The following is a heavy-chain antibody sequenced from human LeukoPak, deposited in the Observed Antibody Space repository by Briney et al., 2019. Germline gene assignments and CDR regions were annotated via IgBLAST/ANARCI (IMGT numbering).Heavy chain of an antibody. V-gene: IGHV1-2*06. CDR3: ARVGYSYGSPPIYWFDP. D-gene: IGHD5-18*01. CDR2: INPNSGGT. J-gene: IGHJ5*02. Sequence: GAPVKVSCKASGYTFTGYYMHWVRQAPGQGLEWMGRINPNSGGTNYAQKFQGRVTMTRDTSISTAYMELSRLRSDDTAVYYCARVGYSYGSPPIYWFDPWGQGTLVTVSS. CDR1: GYTFTGYY.